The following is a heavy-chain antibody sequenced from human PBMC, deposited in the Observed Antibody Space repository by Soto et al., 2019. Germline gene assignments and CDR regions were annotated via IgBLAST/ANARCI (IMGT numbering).Heavy chain of an antibody. CDR2: ISSSGSTI. CDR3: ARALDDFWSGYHFDY. V-gene: IGHV3-11*01. J-gene: IGHJ4*02. CDR1: GFTFSDYY. D-gene: IGHD3-3*01. Sequence: GGSLRLSCAASGFTFSDYYMSWIRQAPGKGLEWVSYISSSGSTIYYADSVKGRFTISRDNAKNSLYLQMNSLRAEDTAVYYYARALDDFWSGYHFDYWGQGTLVTVSS.